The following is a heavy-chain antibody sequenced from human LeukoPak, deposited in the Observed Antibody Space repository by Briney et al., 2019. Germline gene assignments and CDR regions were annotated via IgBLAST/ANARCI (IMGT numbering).Heavy chain of an antibody. CDR1: GYTFTSYD. CDR2: MNPNSGNT. J-gene: IGHJ6*03. D-gene: IGHD3-10*01. V-gene: IGHV1-8*03. Sequence: ASVKVSCKASGYTFTSYDINLVRQATGQGLEWMGWMNPNSGNTGYAQKLQGRVTITRHTSISTAYMELSSLRSEDTAVYYCARGNYYGSGSRSHYYMDVWGKGTTVTVSS. CDR3: ARGNYYGSGSRSHYYMDV.